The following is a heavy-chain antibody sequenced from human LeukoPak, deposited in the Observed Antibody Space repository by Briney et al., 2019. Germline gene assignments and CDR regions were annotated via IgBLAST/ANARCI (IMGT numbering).Heavy chain of an antibody. CDR1: GYTLTELS. D-gene: IGHD6-13*01. CDR3: ARDPLPGYSSSWTVDY. V-gene: IGHV1-24*01. CDR2: FDPEDGET. Sequence: ASVKVSCKVSGYTLTELSMHWVRQAPGKGLEWMGGFDPEDGETIYAQKFQGRVTITADESTSTAYMELSSLRSEDTAVYYCARDPLPGYSSSWTVDYWGQGTLVTVSS. J-gene: IGHJ4*02.